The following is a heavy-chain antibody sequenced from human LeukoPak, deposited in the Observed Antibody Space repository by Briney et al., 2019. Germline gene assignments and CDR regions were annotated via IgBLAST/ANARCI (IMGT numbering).Heavy chain of an antibody. D-gene: IGHD6-19*01. V-gene: IGHV4-39*01. CDR3: ATVAVAMDY. CDR2: MYYSGTT. Sequence: PSETLSLTCTVSGGSISSGSYYWGWIRQPPGKGLEWIASMYYSGTTFYSPSLKSRVTISVKSSKNQFSMRLTSVTAPDTAVYYCATVAVAMDYWGKGTLVTVSS. CDR1: GGSISSGSYY. J-gene: IGHJ4*02.